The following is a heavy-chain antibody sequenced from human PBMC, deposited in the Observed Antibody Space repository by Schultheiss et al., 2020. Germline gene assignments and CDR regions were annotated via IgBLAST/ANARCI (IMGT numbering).Heavy chain of an antibody. CDR1: GYTFTSYG. J-gene: IGHJ6*03. CDR3: ARRSKGAHSPIHYYYMDV. D-gene: IGHD4-11*01. V-gene: IGHV1-18*04. CDR2: ISAYNGNT. Sequence: ASVKVSCKACGYTFTSYGISWVGQAPPQGLDWMGWISAYNGNTNFAQKLQGRVTMNTDTSTSTAYMELRSLSSDDAAVYSCARRSKGAHSPIHYYYMDVWGEGTTVTVSS.